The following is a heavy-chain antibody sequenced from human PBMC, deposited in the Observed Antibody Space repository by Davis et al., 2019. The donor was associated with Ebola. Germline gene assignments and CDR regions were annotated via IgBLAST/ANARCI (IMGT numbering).Heavy chain of an antibody. CDR1: GGTFSSYT. CDR3: ARSPYYYDSSGYQHPYYFDY. D-gene: IGHD3-22*01. Sequence: SVKVSCKASGGTFSSYTISWVRQAPGQGLEWMGRIIPILGIANYAQKFQGRVTITADKSTSTAYMELSSLRSEDTAVYYCARSPYYYDSSGYQHPYYFDYWGQGTLVTVSS. V-gene: IGHV1-69*02. CDR2: IIPILGIA. J-gene: IGHJ4*02.